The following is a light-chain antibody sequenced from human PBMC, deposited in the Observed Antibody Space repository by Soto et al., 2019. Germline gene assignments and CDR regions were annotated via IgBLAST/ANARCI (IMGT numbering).Light chain of an antibody. CDR1: QSVSNY. CDR3: QQRNYWPLT. Sequence: EIVLTHSPATLSLSPGERATLSCRASQSVSNYLAWYQQKPGQPPRLLIYDTFNRATGIPARFSGSGSGTDFTLTITSLEPEDFAVYYCQQRNYWPLTFGGGTKVDIK. CDR2: DTF. V-gene: IGKV3-11*01. J-gene: IGKJ4*01.